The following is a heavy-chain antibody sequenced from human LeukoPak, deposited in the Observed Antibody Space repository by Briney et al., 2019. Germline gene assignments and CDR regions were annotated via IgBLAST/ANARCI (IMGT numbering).Heavy chain of an antibody. Sequence: ASVEVSCKVSGYTLTELSMHWVRQAPGKGLEWMGGFDPEDGETIYAQKFQGRATMTEDTSTDTAYMELSSLRSEDTAVYYCATSRQVWWLQPFDYWGQGTLVTVSS. CDR3: ATSRQVWWLQPFDY. V-gene: IGHV1-24*01. J-gene: IGHJ4*02. CDR1: GYTLTELS. D-gene: IGHD1-26*01. CDR2: FDPEDGET.